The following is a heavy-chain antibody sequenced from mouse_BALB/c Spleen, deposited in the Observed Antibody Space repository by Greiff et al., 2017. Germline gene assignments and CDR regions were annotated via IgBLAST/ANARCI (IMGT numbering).Heavy chain of an antibody. J-gene: IGHJ4*01. Sequence: QVQLQQSGAELVRPGVSVKISCKGSGYTFTDYAMPWVKQSHAKSLEWIGVISTYYGDASYNQKFKGKATMTVDKSSSTAYMELARLTSEDSAIYYCARGGDSDAMDYWGQGTSVTVSA. D-gene: IGHD2-13*01. CDR2: ISTYYGDA. CDR3: ARGGDSDAMDY. CDR1: GYTFTDYA. V-gene: IGHV1S137*01.